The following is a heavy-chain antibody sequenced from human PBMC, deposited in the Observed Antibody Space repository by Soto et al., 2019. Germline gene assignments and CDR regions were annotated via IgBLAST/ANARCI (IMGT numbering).Heavy chain of an antibody. D-gene: IGHD2-2*01. CDR3: ARKVLGSTSRPDWWYFDL. CDR1: GFTFINYA. Sequence: EVQLLESGGGLVQPGGSLRLYCVGSGFTFINYAMNWVRQTPGKGLEWVSTISGGGDRAFDADTVKGRFTISRDNSKNTVNLQMNSLRADDTAVYYCARKVLGSTSRPDWWYFDLWGRGTLVTVSS. J-gene: IGHJ2*01. V-gene: IGHV3-23*01. CDR2: ISGGGDRA.